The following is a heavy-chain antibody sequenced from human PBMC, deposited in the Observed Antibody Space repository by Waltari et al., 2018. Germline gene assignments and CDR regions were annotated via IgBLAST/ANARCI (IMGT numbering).Heavy chain of an antibody. CDR1: GFNFNNYI. CDR3: AKDGDYWSGFQYYYYMDV. V-gene: IGHV3-21*02. J-gene: IGHJ6*03. CDR2: ISSTNSI. D-gene: IGHD3-3*01. Sequence: EVQLVESGGGLVMPGGSLRLSCAASGFNFNNYIMNWVRQAPGKGLGGDSSISSTNSIYYADSVKGRFTISRDNAKNSLFLQLNSLGAEDTAVYYCAKDGDYWSGFQYYYYMDVWGKGTTVTVSS.